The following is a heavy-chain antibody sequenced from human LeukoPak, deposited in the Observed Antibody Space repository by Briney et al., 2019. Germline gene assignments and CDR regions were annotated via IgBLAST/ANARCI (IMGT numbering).Heavy chain of an antibody. J-gene: IGHJ4*02. V-gene: IGHV3-48*01. CDR1: GFTFSTYS. CDR2: ISNSSNTI. Sequence: GGSLRLSCAASGFTFSTYSMNWVRQAPGKGLEWISYISNSSNTIYYADSVKGRFTISRDNAKNSLFLQMNSLRVEDTAVYYCARGSSVTANNFDYWGQGTLVTVSP. D-gene: IGHD4-11*01. CDR3: ARGSSVTANNFDY.